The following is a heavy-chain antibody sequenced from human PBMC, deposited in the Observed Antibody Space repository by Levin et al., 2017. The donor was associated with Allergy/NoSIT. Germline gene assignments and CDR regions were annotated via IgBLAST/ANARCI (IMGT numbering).Heavy chain of an antibody. J-gene: IGHJ2*01. V-gene: IGHV5-51*01. CDR3: ATFNDYGDRGRWYYDR. CDR1: GYRFTTYW. Sequence: KVSCKGSGYRFTTYWIGWVRQMPDKGLEWVGVINPGDSDTRYSPSLQGQVAFSVDKSISTAYLQWSGLKASDTAIYYCATFNDYGDRGRWYYDRWGRGTLVIVSS. D-gene: IGHD4-17*01. CDR2: INPGDSDT.